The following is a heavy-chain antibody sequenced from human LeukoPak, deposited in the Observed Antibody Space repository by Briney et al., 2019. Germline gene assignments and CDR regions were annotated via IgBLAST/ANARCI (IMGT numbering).Heavy chain of an antibody. J-gene: IGHJ6*02. CDR1: GGTFSSYA. V-gene: IGHV1-69*04. Sequence: SVKVSCKASGGTFSSYAISWVRQAPGQGLEWMGRIIPILGIANYAQKFQGRVTITADKSTSTAYMELSSLRSEDTAVYYCASLVWSGYYYYGMDVWSQGTTVTVSS. D-gene: IGHD2-21*01. CDR2: IIPILGIA. CDR3: ASLVWSGYYYYGMDV.